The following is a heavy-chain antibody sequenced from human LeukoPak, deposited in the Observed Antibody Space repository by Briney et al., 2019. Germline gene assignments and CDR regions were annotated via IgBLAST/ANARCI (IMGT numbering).Heavy chain of an antibody. D-gene: IGHD3-10*02. Sequence: GRTLRLSCAASGFTFRKYVMTWVRQAPGKGLEWVSYISSSGSTIYYADSVKGRFTISRDNAKNSLYLQMNSLRAEDTAVYYCAELGITMIGGVWGKGTTVTISS. CDR2: ISSSGSTI. V-gene: IGHV3-48*03. CDR3: AELGITMIGGV. J-gene: IGHJ6*04. CDR1: GFTFRKYV.